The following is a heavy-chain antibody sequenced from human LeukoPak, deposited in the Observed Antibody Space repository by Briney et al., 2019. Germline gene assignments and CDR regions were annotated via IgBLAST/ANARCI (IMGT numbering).Heavy chain of an antibody. CDR1: GGSFSGYY. J-gene: IGHJ5*02. CDR2: INHSGST. Sequence: SETLSLTCAVYGGSFSGYYWRWIRQPPGEGLEWIGEINHSGSTNYNPSLKSRVIISVDTSKIQFSLKLSSVTAADTAVYYCAVRASYGDQGWFDPWGQGTLVTVSS. D-gene: IGHD4-17*01. V-gene: IGHV4-34*01. CDR3: AVRASYGDQGWFDP.